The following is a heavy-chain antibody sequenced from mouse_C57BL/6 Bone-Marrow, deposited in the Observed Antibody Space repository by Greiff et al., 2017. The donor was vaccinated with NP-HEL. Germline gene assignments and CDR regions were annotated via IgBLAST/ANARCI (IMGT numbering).Heavy chain of an antibody. CDR2: ISDGGSYT. J-gene: IGHJ1*03. CDR1: GFTFSSYA. D-gene: IGHD2-2*01. CDR3: ARDPWLRTWYFDV. V-gene: IGHV5-4*01. Sequence: DVKLVESGGGLVKPGGSLKLSCAASGFTFSSYAMSWVRQTPEKRLEWVATISDGGSYTYYPDNVKGRFTISRDNAKNNLYLQMSHLKSEDTAMYYCARDPWLRTWYFDVWGTGTTVTVSS.